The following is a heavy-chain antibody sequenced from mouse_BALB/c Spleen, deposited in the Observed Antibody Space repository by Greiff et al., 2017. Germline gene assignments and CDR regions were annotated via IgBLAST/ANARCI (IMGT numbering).Heavy chain of an antibody. CDR1: GFTFSSFG. CDR3: ARGYYGSSYFDY. CDR2: ISSGSSTI. J-gene: IGHJ2*01. D-gene: IGHD1-1*01. Sequence: EVMLVESGGGLVQPGGSRKLSCAASGFTFSSFGMHWVRQAPEKGLEWVAYISSGSSTIYYADTVKGRFTISRDNPKNTLFLPMTSLRSEDTAMYYCARGYYGSSYFDYWGQGTTLTVSS. V-gene: IGHV5-17*02.